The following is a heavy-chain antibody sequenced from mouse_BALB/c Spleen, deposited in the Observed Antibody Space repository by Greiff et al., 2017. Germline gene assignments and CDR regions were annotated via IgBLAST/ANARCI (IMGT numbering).Heavy chain of an antibody. D-gene: IGHD2-10*01. J-gene: IGHJ4*01. CDR1: GYSITSDYA. CDR2: ISYSGST. V-gene: IGHV3-2*02. CDR3: ARSPSYGTYAMDY. Sequence: EVKLMESGPGLVKPSQSLSLTCTVTGYSITSDYAWNWIRQFPGNKLEWMGYISYSGSTSYNPSLKSRISITRDTSKNPFFLQLNSVTTEDTATYYCARSPSYGTYAMDYWGQGTSVTVSS.